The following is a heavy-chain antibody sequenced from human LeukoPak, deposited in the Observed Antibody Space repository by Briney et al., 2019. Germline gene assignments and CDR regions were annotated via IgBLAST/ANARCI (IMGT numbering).Heavy chain of an antibody. V-gene: IGHV3-7*04. J-gene: IGHJ5*02. D-gene: IGHD3-10*01. Sequence: GGSLRLSCAASGFTFSSYWMSWVRQAPGKGLEWVANIKQDGSEKYYVDSVKGRFPISRDNAKNSLYLQMNSLRAEDTAVYYCAGGYGSGSYYNFGYNWFDPWGQGTLVTVSS. CDR3: AGGYGSGSYYNFGYNWFDP. CDR2: IKQDGSEK. CDR1: GFTFSSYW.